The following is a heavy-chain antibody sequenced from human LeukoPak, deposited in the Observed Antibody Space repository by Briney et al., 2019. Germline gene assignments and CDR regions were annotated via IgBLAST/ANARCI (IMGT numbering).Heavy chain of an antibody. CDR1: GGSYSDYY. CDR2: IYASGST. J-gene: IGHJ6*03. CDR3: ARDRRDMVRGINIVRQYHYYYYMDV. Sequence: SETLSLTCGVYGGSYSDYYWSWTRQPAGKGLEWIGRIYASGSTNYNPSLKSRVTISVDTSKNQFSLKLSSVTAADTAVYYCARDRRDMVRGINIVRQYHYYYYMDVWGKGTTVTVSS. D-gene: IGHD3-10*01. V-gene: IGHV4-4*07.